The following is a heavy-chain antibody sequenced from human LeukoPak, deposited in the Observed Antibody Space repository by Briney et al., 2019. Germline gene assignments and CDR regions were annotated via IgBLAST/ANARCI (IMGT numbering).Heavy chain of an antibody. D-gene: IGHD5/OR15-5a*01. CDR3: RRQFLVGVS. J-gene: IGHJ5*02. V-gene: IGHV3-48*01. CDR2: ISSSSSTI. CDR1: GFTFSSYS. Sequence: PGGSLRLPCAASGFTFSSYSMNWVRQAPGKGLEWVSYISSSSSTIYYADSVKGRFTISRDNSKNTLYPQMNSLSVEDTAMYYCRRQFLVGVSWGPGTLVTVSS.